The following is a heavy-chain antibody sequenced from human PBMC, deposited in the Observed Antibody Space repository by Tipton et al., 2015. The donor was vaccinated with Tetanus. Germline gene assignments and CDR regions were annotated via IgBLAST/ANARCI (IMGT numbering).Heavy chain of an antibody. CDR1: GYTFTAQY. D-gene: IGHD3-22*01. Sequence: QLVQSGAELKKPGASVKVSCKAFGYTFTAQYMYWVRQAPGQGLEWMGWIDPNSGGTVYAQKFQGRVTMTRDTSISTAYMELRSLRSDGTAVYYCARDRGDYIYYGMDVWGPGTTVTVS. J-gene: IGHJ6*02. V-gene: IGHV1-2*02. CDR2: IDPNSGGT. CDR3: ARDRGDYIYYGMDV.